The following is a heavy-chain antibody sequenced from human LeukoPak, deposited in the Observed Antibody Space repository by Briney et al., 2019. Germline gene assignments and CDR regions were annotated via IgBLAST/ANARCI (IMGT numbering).Heavy chain of an antibody. D-gene: IGHD3-22*01. CDR3: AKTYYYDSSGYSHYLAYDY. V-gene: IGHV3-23*01. CDR2: ISGSGAFT. J-gene: IGHJ4*02. Sequence: SGGSLRLSCAASGFTFNTYAMSWVRQAPGKGLEWVSTISGSGAFTKYADSVTGRFTISRDNSRNTLYLQLNSLRAEDTATYYCAKTYYYDSSGYSHYLAYDYWGQGTLVTVSS. CDR1: GFTFNTYA.